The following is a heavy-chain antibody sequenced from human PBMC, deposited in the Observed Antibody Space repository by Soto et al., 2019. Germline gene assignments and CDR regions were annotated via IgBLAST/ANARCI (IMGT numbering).Heavy chain of an antibody. D-gene: IGHD3-9*01. Sequence: QLQLQESGPGLVKPSETLSLTCTVSGGSIRSDSYYWGWIRQPPGKGLEWIGSIYDSGTTYYNQPLTSRVTVSVDKSRTHCSLKLSSVTAADTAVYYCARTGYDIVAGYHRYYYYMDVWGKGTTVTVSS. CDR2: IYDSGTT. V-gene: IGHV4-39*02. CDR3: ARTGYDIVAGYHRYYYYMDV. CDR1: GGSIRSDSYY. J-gene: IGHJ6*03.